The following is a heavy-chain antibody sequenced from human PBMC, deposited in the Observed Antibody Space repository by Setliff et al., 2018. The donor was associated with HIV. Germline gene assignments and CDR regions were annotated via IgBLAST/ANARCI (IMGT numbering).Heavy chain of an antibody. CDR3: ARVRTLDTPVDAFDI. Sequence: ASVKVSCKASGYMFSGFHMHWVRQAAGQGLEWMGWINIRNGNTNYAQKFQGRVTMTTDTSTSTAYMELRSLRSDDTAVYYCARVRTLDTPVDAFDIWGQGTMVTVSS. J-gene: IGHJ3*02. V-gene: IGHV1-18*04. CDR2: INIRNGNT. CDR1: GYMFSGFH. D-gene: IGHD2-15*01.